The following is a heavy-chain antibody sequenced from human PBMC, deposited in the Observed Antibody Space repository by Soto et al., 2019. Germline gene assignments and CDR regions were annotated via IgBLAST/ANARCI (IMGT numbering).Heavy chain of an antibody. D-gene: IGHD2-15*01. Sequence: NVRDRVTMTTDTSTNTAHMELRSLRSDDTAVYYCARDGGRGLDYWGQGTLVTVSS. J-gene: IGHJ4*02. CDR3: ARDGGRGLDY. V-gene: IGHV1-18*01.